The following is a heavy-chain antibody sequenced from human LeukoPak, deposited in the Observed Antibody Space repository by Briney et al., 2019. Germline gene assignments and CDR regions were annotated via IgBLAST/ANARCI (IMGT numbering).Heavy chain of an antibody. CDR3: ARDPFPNATPFDY. CDR1: GGSISSGGYY. D-gene: IGHD2-15*01. CDR2: IYYSGST. J-gene: IGHJ4*02. Sequence: PSQTLSLTCTVSGGSISSGGYYWSWVRQHPGKGLEWIGYIYYSGSTYYNPSLKSRVTISVDTSKNQFSLKLSSVTAADTAVYYCARDPFPNATPFDYWGQGTLVTVSS. V-gene: IGHV4-31*03.